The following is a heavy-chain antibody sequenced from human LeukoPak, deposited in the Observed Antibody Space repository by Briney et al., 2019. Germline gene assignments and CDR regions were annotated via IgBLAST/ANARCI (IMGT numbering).Heavy chain of an antibody. CDR1: GGSFSGYY. Sequence: SETLSLTCAVYGGSFSGYYWSWIRQPPGKGLEWIGEINHSGSTNYNPSLKSRVTISVDTSKNQFSLKLSPVTAADTAVYYCARYSLIVGARLYDYWGQGTLVTVSS. J-gene: IGHJ4*02. CDR2: INHSGST. V-gene: IGHV4-34*01. CDR3: ARYSLIVGARLYDY. D-gene: IGHD1-26*01.